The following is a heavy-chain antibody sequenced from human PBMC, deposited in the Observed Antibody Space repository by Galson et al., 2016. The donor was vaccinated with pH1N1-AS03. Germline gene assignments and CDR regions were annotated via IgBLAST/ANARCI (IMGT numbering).Heavy chain of an antibody. Sequence: SVKVSCKASGYTFTGYYLHWVRQAPGQGLEWMGWMSPHSGVTNYAPEFQGRVTMTRDTSTSTVYTELSRLTSDDTAVYYCARDKGGITGTIWIVDYWGQGTLVTVSS. CDR1: GYTFTGYY. CDR2: MSPHSGVT. J-gene: IGHJ4*02. CDR3: ARDKGGITGTIWIVDY. D-gene: IGHD1/OR15-1a*01. V-gene: IGHV1-2*02.